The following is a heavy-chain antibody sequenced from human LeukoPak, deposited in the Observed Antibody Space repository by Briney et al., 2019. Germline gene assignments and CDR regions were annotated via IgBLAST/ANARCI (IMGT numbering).Heavy chain of an antibody. CDR2: ISSSSSYI. CDR3: ARLANYYYSSGDGFDI. Sequence: GGSLRLSCAASGLTFSSYSMNWVRQAPGKGLEWVSSISSSSSYIYYADSVKGRFTISRDNAKNSLYLQMNSLRAEDTAVYYGARLANYYYSSGDGFDIWGQGTMVTVSS. V-gene: IGHV3-21*01. D-gene: IGHD3-22*01. J-gene: IGHJ3*02. CDR1: GLTFSSYS.